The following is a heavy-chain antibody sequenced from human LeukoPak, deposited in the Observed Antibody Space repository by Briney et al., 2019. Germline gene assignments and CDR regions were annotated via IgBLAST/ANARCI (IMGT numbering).Heavy chain of an antibody. D-gene: IGHD2/OR15-2a*01. CDR3: ARTPGETFYESDY. CDR2: ISSSSSYI. Sequence: GRSLRLSCAASGFTFSSYSMNWVRQAPGKGLEWVSSISSSSSYIYYADSVKGRFTISRDNAKNSLYLQMNSLRAEDTAVYYCARTPGETFYESDYWGQGTLVTVSS. CDR1: GFTFSSYS. J-gene: IGHJ4*02. V-gene: IGHV3-21*01.